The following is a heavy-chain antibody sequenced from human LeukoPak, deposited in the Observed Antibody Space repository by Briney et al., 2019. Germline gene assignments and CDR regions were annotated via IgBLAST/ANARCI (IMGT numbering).Heavy chain of an antibody. CDR1: GFTFTNYW. J-gene: IGHJ4*02. CDR3: GTVFDH. V-gene: IGHV3-74*01. CDR2: IDIDGTGT. Sequence: GGSLRLSCAASGFTFTNYWMHWVRQAPGKGLVWVSRIDIDGTGTSYADSVKGRFTISRDNAKNTVSLQMSSLKAEDTAVYYCGTVFDHWGPGTLVAVSS.